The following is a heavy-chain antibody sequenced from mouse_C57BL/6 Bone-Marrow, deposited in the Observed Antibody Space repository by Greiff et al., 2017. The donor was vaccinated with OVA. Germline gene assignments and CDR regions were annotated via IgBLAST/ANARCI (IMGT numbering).Heavy chain of an antibody. CDR3: ARPYYGSSYAYFDY. CDR1: GYTFTDYN. CDR2: INPNNGGT. J-gene: IGHJ2*01. Sequence: VQLKQSGPELVKPGASVKIPCKASGYTFTDYNMDWVKQSHGKSLEWIGDINPNNGGTIYNQKFKGKATLTVDKSSSTAYMELRSPTSEDTAVYYCARPYYGSSYAYFDYWGQGTTLTVSS. V-gene: IGHV1-18*01. D-gene: IGHD1-1*01.